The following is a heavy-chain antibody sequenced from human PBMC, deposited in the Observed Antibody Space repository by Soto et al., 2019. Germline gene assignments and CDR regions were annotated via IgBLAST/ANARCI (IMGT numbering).Heavy chain of an antibody. CDR3: AVDSSGSTADYYYYYGLDV. V-gene: IGHV1-18*01. Sequence: QVQLMQSGAEVKKPGASVKVSCKTSVYMFISWVRQAPGQGPEWMGWISAYSGKTQYSQNFQDRFTMTTDTSTNTAYMELRSLRSEDTAIYSGAVDSSGSTADYYYYYGLDVWGQGTTVTVSS. D-gene: IGHD3-22*01. CDR2: ISAYSGKT. J-gene: IGHJ6*02. CDR1: VYMF.